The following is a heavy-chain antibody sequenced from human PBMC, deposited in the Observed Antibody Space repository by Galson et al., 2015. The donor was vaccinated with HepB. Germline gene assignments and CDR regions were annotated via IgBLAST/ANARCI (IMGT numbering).Heavy chain of an antibody. J-gene: IGHJ4*02. CDR1: GFTFSSYS. D-gene: IGHD3-9*01. CDR2: ISSSSSYI. CDR3: ARGRRLTSSPFDY. V-gene: IGHV3-21*01. Sequence: SLRLSCAASGFTFSSYSMNWVRQAPGKGLEWVSSISSSSSYIYYADSVKGRFTISRDNAKNSLYLQMNSLRAEDTAVYYCARGRRLTSSPFDYWGQGTLVTVSS.